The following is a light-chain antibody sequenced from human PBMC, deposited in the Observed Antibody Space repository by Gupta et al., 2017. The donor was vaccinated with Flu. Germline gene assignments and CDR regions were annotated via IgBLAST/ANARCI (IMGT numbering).Light chain of an antibody. CDR2: IAS. Sequence: WLAWYQHKPGKGPKLLIDIASSLHDGVSYRFSGSGSGTEFTLTISRLQPDEAATYYCHQYSRYPITFGQGTRMEIK. CDR1: W. CDR3: HQYSRYPIT. J-gene: IGKJ5*01. V-gene: IGKV1-5*03.